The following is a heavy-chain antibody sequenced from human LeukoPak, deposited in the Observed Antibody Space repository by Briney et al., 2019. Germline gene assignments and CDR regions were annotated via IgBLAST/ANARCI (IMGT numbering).Heavy chain of an antibody. CDR3: ARDKVLAVGLFDY. Sequence: GGSLRLSCAASGFTFSSYAMHWVRQAPGKGLEWVAVISYDGSNKYYADSVKGRFTISRDNSKNTLYLQMNSLRAEDTAVYYCARDKVLAVGLFDYWGQGTLVTVSS. J-gene: IGHJ4*02. CDR2: ISYDGSNK. V-gene: IGHV3-30*04. CDR1: GFTFSSYA. D-gene: IGHD6-19*01.